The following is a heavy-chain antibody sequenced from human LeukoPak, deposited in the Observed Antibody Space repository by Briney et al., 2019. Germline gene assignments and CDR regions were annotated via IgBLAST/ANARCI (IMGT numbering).Heavy chain of an antibody. D-gene: IGHD3-22*01. CDR3: ARGINYYDTSGYSYYFDY. Sequence: ASVKVSCKASGGTFSSYAISWVRQAPGQGLEWMGWISAYNGNTNYAQKLQGRVTMTTDTSTSTAYMELRSLRSDDTAVYYCARGINYYDTSGYSYYFDYWGQGTLVTVSS. CDR2: ISAYNGNT. V-gene: IGHV1-18*01. CDR1: GGTFSSYA. J-gene: IGHJ4*02.